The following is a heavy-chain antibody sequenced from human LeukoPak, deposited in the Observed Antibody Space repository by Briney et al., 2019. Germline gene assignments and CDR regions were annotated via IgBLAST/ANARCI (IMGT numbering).Heavy chain of an antibody. CDR3: AGVADTAMPHIPYFDY. V-gene: IGHV1-18*01. D-gene: IGHD5-18*01. CDR2: ISAYNGNT. J-gene: IGHJ4*02. CDR1: GYTFTSYG. Sequence: ASVKVSCKASGYTFTSYGISWVRQAPGQGLEWMGWISAYNGNTNYAQKLQGRVTMTTDTSTSTAYMELRSLRSDDTAVYYCAGVADTAMPHIPYFDYWGQGTLVTVSS.